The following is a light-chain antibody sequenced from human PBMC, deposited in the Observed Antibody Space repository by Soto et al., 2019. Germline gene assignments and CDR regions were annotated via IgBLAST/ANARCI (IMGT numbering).Light chain of an antibody. CDR2: TAS. Sequence: DIQMTQSPSSLSASVGDTVTITCRASQDIGYYVAWYQQKPRSAPKLLIYTASTLLSGVPSRFSGSASGTDFTLTISSLQPEDIATYYCQKYNRAPWTFDQGTKVEIK. V-gene: IGKV1-27*01. CDR1: QDIGYY. J-gene: IGKJ1*01. CDR3: QKYNRAPWT.